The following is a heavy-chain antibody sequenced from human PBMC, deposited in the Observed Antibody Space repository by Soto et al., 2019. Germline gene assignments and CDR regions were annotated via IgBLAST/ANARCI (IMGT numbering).Heavy chain of an antibody. V-gene: IGHV3-72*01. J-gene: IGHJ4*02. D-gene: IGHD6-13*01. CDR1: GFTFSDYH. CDR3: VGSLQY. CDR2: ARNDPRARTT. Sequence: EMQLVESGGGLVQPGGSLRLSCAASGFTFSDYHMELVRQAPGKGLEWIGRARNDPRARTTQLAASVRGRFITSRDDSAKSLYLQMNSLKTEDTAVYYCVGSLQYWGQGTLVTVSS.